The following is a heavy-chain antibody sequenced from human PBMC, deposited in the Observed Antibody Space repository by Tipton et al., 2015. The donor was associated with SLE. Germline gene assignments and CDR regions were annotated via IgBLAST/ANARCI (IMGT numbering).Heavy chain of an antibody. CDR2: IRSKAYGGTT. Sequence: SLRLSCTASGFTFGDYAMSWVRQAPGKGLEWVGFIRSKAYGGTTEYAASVKGRFTISRDDSKSIAYLQMNSLKTEDTAVYYCTRDHYSSTDAFDIWGQGTMVTVSS. CDR3: TRDHYSSTDAFDI. D-gene: IGHD6-13*01. CDR1: GFTFGDYA. V-gene: IGHV3-49*04. J-gene: IGHJ3*02.